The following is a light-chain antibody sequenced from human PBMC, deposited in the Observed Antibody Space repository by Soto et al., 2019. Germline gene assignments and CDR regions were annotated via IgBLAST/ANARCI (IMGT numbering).Light chain of an antibody. Sequence: QSALTQPRSVSGSPGQSVTISCTGTSSDVGTYNYVSWYQQHPGKAPKVMIYDVSKRPSGVPDRFSGSKSGNTASLTISGPQAEDEADYYCCSYAGSYTLVFGGGTKLTVL. J-gene: IGLJ3*02. CDR3: CSYAGSYTLV. V-gene: IGLV2-11*01. CDR1: SSDVGTYNY. CDR2: DVS.